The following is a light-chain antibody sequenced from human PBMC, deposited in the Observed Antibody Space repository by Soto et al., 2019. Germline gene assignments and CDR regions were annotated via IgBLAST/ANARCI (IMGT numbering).Light chain of an antibody. CDR2: KAS. CDR3: QHYNTYPLT. Sequence: DIQMTQSPSTLSASVGDRVTITCRASQSISSWLAWYQQKPGKAPKLLIYKASSLESGVPSRFSGSGSVTEFTLPISSLQADDFATYYCQHYNTYPLTFGGGTKVEIK. CDR1: QSISSW. J-gene: IGKJ4*01. V-gene: IGKV1-5*03.